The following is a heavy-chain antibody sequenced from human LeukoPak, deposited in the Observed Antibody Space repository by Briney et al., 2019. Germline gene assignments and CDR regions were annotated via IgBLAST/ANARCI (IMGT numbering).Heavy chain of an antibody. Sequence: ASVKVSCKASGYTFTSYDINWVRQATGQGLEWMGWMNPNSGNTGYAQKFQGRVTMTRNTSISTACMELSSLRSEDTAVYYCARGGISGYDYVSWFDPWGQGTLVTVSS. J-gene: IGHJ5*02. V-gene: IGHV1-8*01. CDR1: GYTFTSYD. CDR2: MNPNSGNT. D-gene: IGHD5-12*01. CDR3: ARGGISGYDYVSWFDP.